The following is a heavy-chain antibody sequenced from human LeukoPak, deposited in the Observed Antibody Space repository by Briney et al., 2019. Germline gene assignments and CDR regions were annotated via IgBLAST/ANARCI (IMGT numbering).Heavy chain of an antibody. Sequence: SVKVSCKASGGTFSSYAISWVRQAPGQGLEWMGGIIPIFGTANYAQKFQGRVTITADESTSTAYMELSSLRSEDTAVYYCASRPMYYYDSSGYWGQGTLVTVSS. CDR2: IIPIFGTA. V-gene: IGHV1-69*13. D-gene: IGHD3-22*01. CDR1: GGTFSSYA. J-gene: IGHJ4*02. CDR3: ASRPMYYYDSSGY.